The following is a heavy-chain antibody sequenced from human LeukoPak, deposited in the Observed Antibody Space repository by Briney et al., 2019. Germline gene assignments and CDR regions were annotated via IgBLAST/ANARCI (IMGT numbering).Heavy chain of an antibody. CDR1: GFTFSDYY. V-gene: IGHV3-11*04. CDR2: ISSSGSTI. J-gene: IGHJ4*02. D-gene: IGHD6-13*01. CDR3: AKVRASSWEYFDY. Sequence: KPGGSLRLSCAASGFTFSDYYMSWIRQAPGKGLEWVSYISSSGSTIYYADSVKGRFTISRDNAKNSLYLQMNSLRAEDTAVYYCAKVRASSWEYFDYWGQGTLVTVSS.